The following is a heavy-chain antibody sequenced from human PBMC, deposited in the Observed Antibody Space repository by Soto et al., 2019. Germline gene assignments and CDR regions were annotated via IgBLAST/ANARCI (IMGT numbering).Heavy chain of an antibody. J-gene: IGHJ4*02. CDR2: ISSSSSYI. V-gene: IGHV3-21*01. D-gene: IGHD2-15*01. CDR1: GFTFSSYS. Sequence: GGSLRLSCAASGFTFSSYSMNWVRQAPGKGLEWVSSISSSSSYIYYADSVKGRFTISRDNAKNSLYLQMNSLRAEDTAVYYCARDTGVVANGPEYWGQGTLVTVSS. CDR3: ARDTGVVANGPEY.